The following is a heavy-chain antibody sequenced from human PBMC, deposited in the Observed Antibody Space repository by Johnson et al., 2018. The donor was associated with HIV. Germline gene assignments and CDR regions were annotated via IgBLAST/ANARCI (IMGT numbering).Heavy chain of an antibody. Sequence: VQLVESGGGVVQPGRALRLSCAASGFTFSNSAMHWVRQAPGKGLEWVAVISYDGDNVYYADSVKGRFTISRDNSKNTLYLQMNSLRVADTAVYYCARDRSLWFRELWPRDAFDMWGQG. CDR1: GFTFSNSA. CDR2: ISYDGDNV. V-gene: IGHV3-30-3*01. J-gene: IGHJ3*02. CDR3: ARDRSLWFRELWPRDAFDM. D-gene: IGHD3-10*01.